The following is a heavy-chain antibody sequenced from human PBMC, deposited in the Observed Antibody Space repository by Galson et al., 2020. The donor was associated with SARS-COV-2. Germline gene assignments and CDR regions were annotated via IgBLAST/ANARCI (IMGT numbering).Heavy chain of an antibody. CDR1: GGPISSGGYY. CDR3: ARDAGEQQLGYYYYYGMDV. J-gene: IGHJ6*02. V-gene: IGHV4-31*03. Sequence: SETLSLTCTVSGGPISSGGYYWSWIRQHPGKGLEWIGYIYYSGSTYYNPSLKSRVTISVDTSKNQFSLKLSSVTAADTAVYYCARDAGEQQLGYYYYYGMDVWGQGTTVTVSS. D-gene: IGHD6-13*01. CDR2: IYYSGST.